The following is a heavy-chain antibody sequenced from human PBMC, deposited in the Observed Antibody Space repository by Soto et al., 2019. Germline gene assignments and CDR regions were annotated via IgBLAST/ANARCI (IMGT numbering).Heavy chain of an antibody. J-gene: IGHJ5*02. D-gene: IGHD6-19*01. CDR2: IYYSGST. CDR1: GGSISSSSYY. V-gene: IGHV4-39*02. Sequence: PSETLSLTCTVSGGSISSSSYYWGWIRQPPGKGLEWIGSIYYSGSTYYNPSLKSRVTISVDTSKNQFSLKLSSVTAADTAVYYCARDAVAGPPYNWFDPWGQGTLVTVSS. CDR3: ARDAVAGPPYNWFDP.